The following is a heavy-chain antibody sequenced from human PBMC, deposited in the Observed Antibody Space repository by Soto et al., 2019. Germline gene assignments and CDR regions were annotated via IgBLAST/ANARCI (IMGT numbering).Heavy chain of an antibody. CDR3: SREAIVAENWFDP. V-gene: IGHV1-3*01. J-gene: IGHJ5*02. CDR2: LNPNTGNI. Sequence: QVQLVQSGAEVKRPGASVKVSCRASGYTFVDYALHWVRQAPGQGLEWVGWLNPNTGNIKYSHKFEDRVSITRDTATSTASMELRGLRSEDTAVYFCSREAIVAENWFDPWGQGTLVTVSS. D-gene: IGHD5-12*01. CDR1: GYTFVDYA.